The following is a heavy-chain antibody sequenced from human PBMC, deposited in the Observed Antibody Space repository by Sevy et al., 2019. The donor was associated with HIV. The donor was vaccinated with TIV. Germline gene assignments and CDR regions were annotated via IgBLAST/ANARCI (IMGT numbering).Heavy chain of an antibody. J-gene: IGHJ4*02. D-gene: IGHD3-16*01. Sequence: ASVKVSCKASGYTFTNYYMHWVRQAPGQGLEWMGIINPSDVSTVYAQKFQGRVTMTRDTSTSTVYMELSSLRSDDTAVYYCGRTSPRGGFDYWGQGALVTLSS. V-gene: IGHV1-46*03. CDR3: GRTSPRGGFDY. CDR1: GYTFTNYY. CDR2: INPSDVST.